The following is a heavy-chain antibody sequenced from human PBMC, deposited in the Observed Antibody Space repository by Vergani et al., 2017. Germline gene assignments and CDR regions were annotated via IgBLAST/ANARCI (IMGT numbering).Heavy chain of an antibody. CDR2: IIPIFGTA. Sequence: QVQLVQSGAEVKKPGSSVKVSCKASGGTFSSYAISWVRQAPGQGLEWMGGIIPIFGTANYAQKFQGRVTITADESTSTAYMELSSLRSEDTAVYYCARGDAIHVAYYYYYMDFWGKGTTVTVSS. J-gene: IGHJ6*03. CDR1: GGTFSSYA. V-gene: IGHV1-69*01. CDR3: ARGDAIHVAYYYYYMDF.